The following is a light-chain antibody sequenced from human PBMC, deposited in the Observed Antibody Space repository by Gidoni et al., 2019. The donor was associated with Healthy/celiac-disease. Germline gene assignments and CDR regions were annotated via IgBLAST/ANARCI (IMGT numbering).Light chain of an antibody. V-gene: IGKV1-39*01. Sequence: DIQLTQSLSPLSASVGDRVTITCRASQSISSYLDWYQQKPGKAPKLLIYAASSLQSGFPSRFSGSGSGTDFTLTISSLQPEDFAAYYCQQSNSTPRFTFGPGTKVDIK. CDR1: QSISSY. CDR3: QQSNSTPRFT. CDR2: AAS. J-gene: IGKJ3*01.